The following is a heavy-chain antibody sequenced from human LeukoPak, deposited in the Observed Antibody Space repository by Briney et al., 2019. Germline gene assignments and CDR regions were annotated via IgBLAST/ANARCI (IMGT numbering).Heavy chain of an antibody. CDR2: ISGSGGNT. D-gene: IGHD6-19*01. V-gene: IGHV3-23*01. Sequence: EWVSVISGSGGNTYYADSVKGRFTISRDNSKSTVYLQMSSLRAEDTALYYCSNDPSSAWYDWGQGTLVTVSS. J-gene: IGHJ4*02. CDR3: SNDPSSAWYD.